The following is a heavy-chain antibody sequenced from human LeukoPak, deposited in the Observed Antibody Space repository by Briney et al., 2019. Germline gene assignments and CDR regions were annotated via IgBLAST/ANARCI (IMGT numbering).Heavy chain of an antibody. J-gene: IGHJ4*02. CDR2: ITPDGNAA. Sequence: PGGSLRLSCVASGFTFSGHWMHWVRQVPGKGLMAVSRITPDGNAAAYADSVKGRFTISRDNAKNTLYLEMNSLTAEDTVLYHCTRSGYPNGYDYWGQGTLVTVSS. D-gene: IGHD6-25*01. V-gene: IGHV3-74*03. CDR3: TRSGYPNGYDY. CDR1: GFTFSGHW.